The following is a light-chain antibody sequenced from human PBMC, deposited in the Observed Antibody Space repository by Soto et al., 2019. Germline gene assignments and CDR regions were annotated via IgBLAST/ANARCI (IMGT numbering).Light chain of an antibody. V-gene: IGLV1-40*01. Sequence: QSVLTQPPSVSGAPGQRVTISCTGSSSNIWAGYDVHWYQQLPGTAPKLLIYANNNRPSGVPDRFSASRSATSASLAITGLQAEDEADYYCQSYESSLSGWVFGGGTKLTVL. CDR3: QSYESSLSGWV. J-gene: IGLJ3*02. CDR1: SSNIWAGYD. CDR2: ANN.